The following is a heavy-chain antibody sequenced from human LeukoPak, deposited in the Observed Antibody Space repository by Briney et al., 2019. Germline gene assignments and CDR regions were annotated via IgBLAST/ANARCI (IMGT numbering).Heavy chain of an antibody. CDR3: ARGRAGYVKRRRENAFDI. D-gene: IGHD3-16*01. Sequence: PSETLSLTCAVYGGSFSGYYRSWIRQPPGKGLEWIGEINHSGSTNYNPSLKSRVTISVGTSKNQFSLKLSSVTAADTAVYYCARGRAGYVKRRRENAFDIWGQGTMVTVSS. V-gene: IGHV4-34*01. CDR1: GGSFSGYY. J-gene: IGHJ3*02. CDR2: INHSGST.